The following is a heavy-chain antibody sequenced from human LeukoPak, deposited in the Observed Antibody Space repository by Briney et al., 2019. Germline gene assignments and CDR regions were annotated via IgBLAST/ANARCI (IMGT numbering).Heavy chain of an antibody. Sequence: SETLSLTCTVSGGSISPHYWSWIRQPPGKGLEWIGYIYYSGSTNYNPSLKSRVTISIDMSKNQFSLKLSSVTAADTAVYYCASGHLMARGRPFDYWGQGTLVTVSS. CDR3: ASGHLMARGRPFDY. D-gene: IGHD5-24*01. CDR2: IYYSGST. J-gene: IGHJ4*02. V-gene: IGHV4-59*11. CDR1: GGSISPHY.